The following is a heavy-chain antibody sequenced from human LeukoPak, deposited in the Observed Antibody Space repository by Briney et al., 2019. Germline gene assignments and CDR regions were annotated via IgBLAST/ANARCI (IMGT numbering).Heavy chain of an antibody. CDR2: IYSGGGT. V-gene: IGHV3-53*01. CDR3: TRDISGYFSDY. CDR1: GFTVSNNY. D-gene: IGHD3-22*01. Sequence: GGSLRLSCAASGFTVSNNYMSWVRQAPGKGLEWVSIIYSGGGTFYADSVKGRFTISRDSSKNTLYLQMNSLRADDTAVYYCTRDISGYFSDYWGQGTLVTVSS. J-gene: IGHJ4*02.